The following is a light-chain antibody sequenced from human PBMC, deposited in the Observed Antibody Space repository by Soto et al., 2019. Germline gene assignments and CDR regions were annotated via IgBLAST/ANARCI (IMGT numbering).Light chain of an antibody. J-gene: IGKJ1*01. CDR1: QSISNY. CDR2: AAS. Sequence: DLQMTQSPSSLSTSVGDRVTITCRTSQSISNYLNWYQQKPGKVPKLLIYAASRLQSGVPSRFSASGSGTDFTLTISSLQPEDFATYSCQQSYITPWTFGQGTQVEIK. V-gene: IGKV1-39*01. CDR3: QQSYITPWT.